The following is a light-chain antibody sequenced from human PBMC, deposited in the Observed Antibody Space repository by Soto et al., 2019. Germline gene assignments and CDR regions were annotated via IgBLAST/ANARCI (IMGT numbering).Light chain of an antibody. V-gene: IGLV1-40*01. CDR2: GNS. CDR3: QSYDSSLSVVV. CDR1: SSNIGAGYD. J-gene: IGLJ2*01. Sequence: QAVVTQPPSVSGAPGQRVTISCTGSSSNIGAGYDVHWYQQLPGTAPKLLIYGNSNRPSGVPDRFSGSKSGTSASLAITGLQAEDDADYYCQSYDSSLSVVVFGGGTKLTVL.